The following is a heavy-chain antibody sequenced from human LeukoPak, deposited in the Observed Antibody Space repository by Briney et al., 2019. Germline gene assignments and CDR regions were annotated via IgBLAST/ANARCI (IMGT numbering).Heavy chain of an antibody. Sequence: GGSLRLSCAASGFTFSGFWMHWVRQAPGKGLVWVSCINTDGSSTNYADSVKGRFTISRDNAKNTVYLQMNSLRAEDTAVYYCANGAFRLYYIDVWGKGTTVTVSS. CDR2: INTDGSST. CDR3: ANGAFRLYYIDV. J-gene: IGHJ6*03. V-gene: IGHV3-74*01. D-gene: IGHD3-16*01. CDR1: GFTFSGFW.